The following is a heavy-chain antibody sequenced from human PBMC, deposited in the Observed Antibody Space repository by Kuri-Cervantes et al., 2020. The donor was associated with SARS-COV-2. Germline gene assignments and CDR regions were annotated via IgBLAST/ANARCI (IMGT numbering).Heavy chain of an antibody. D-gene: IGHD5-12*01. CDR1: GGSFSGYY. CDR2: INHSGST. V-gene: IGHV4-34*01. Sequence: SQTLSLTCAVYGGSFSGYYWSWIRQPPGKGLEWIGEINHSGSTNYNPSLKSRVTISVDTSKNQFSLKLSSVTAEDTAVYYCARDRGYGGLRYYFDYWGQGTLVTVSS. CDR3: ARDRGYGGLRYYFDY. J-gene: IGHJ4*02.